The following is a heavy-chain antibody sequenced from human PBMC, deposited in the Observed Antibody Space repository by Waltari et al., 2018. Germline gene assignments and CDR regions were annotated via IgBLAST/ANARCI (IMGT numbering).Heavy chain of an antibody. D-gene: IGHD2-21*01. Sequence: EVRLVRSGGGLVQPGGSLRLTCAASEFNFSNYEMHWIRRAPGKGLEWVSYSSSRGTTIYYADSAKGRFNISRDNAKKSLYLQMKGLRAEDTAVYYCASERNTFIPFDYGGQGALVTVSS. CDR2: SSSRGTTI. CDR3: ASERNTFIPFDY. J-gene: IGHJ4*02. CDR1: EFNFSNYE. V-gene: IGHV3-48*03.